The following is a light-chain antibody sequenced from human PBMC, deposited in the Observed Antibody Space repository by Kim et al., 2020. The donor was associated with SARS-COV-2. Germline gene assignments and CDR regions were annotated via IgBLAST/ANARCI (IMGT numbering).Light chain of an antibody. J-gene: IGLJ2*01. CDR1: RSDIGNYDR. CDR3: SSYTNYKTVI. CDR2: EVD. V-gene: IGLV2-18*02. Sequence: QSALTQPPSVSGSRGQSVTISCTGTRSDIGNYDRVSWYQQFPGTAPRLMIYEVDNRPSGVPDRFSGSKSGNTASLTISGLQTEDEADYYCSSYTNYKTVIFGGGTQLTVL.